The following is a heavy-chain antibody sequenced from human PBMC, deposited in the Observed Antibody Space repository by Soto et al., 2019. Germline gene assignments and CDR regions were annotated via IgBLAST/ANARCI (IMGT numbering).Heavy chain of an antibody. Sequence: GGSLRLSCAASEVTLSSYWMHWVRQAPEKGLVWVSRIDRDGSSTTYADSVKGRFTISRDNAKNTLYLQMNSLRPGDTAVYYCAGDRHSSGWSYYWGQGTLVTVS. CDR3: AGDRHSSGWSYY. D-gene: IGHD6-19*01. CDR2: IDRDGSST. J-gene: IGHJ4*02. V-gene: IGHV3-74*01. CDR1: EVTLSSYW.